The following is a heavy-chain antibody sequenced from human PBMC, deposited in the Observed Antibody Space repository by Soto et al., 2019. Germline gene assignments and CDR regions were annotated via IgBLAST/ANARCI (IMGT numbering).Heavy chain of an antibody. CDR1: GGTFSSYA. CDR2: IIPIFGTA. Sequence: QVHLVQSGAEVKKPGSSVKVSCKASGGTFSSYAISWVRQAPGQGLEWMGGIIPIFGTANYAQKFQGRVTITADESTSTAYMELSSLRSEDTAVYYCAREREGDIAAAGWFDPWGQGTLVTVSS. V-gene: IGHV1-69*01. J-gene: IGHJ5*02. D-gene: IGHD6-13*01. CDR3: AREREGDIAAAGWFDP.